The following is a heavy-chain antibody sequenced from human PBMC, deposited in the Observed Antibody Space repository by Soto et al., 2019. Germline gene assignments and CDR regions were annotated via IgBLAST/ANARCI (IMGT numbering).Heavy chain of an antibody. D-gene: IGHD3-10*01. CDR3: ARQGYYGSGSYYKFRWFDP. CDR1: GGSISSSSYY. J-gene: IGHJ5*02. V-gene: IGHV4-39*01. Sequence: SETLSLSYTVSGGSISSSSYYWGWIRQPPGKGLEWIGSIYYSGSTYYNPSLKSRVTISVDTSKNQFSLKLSSVTAADTAVYYCARQGYYGSGSYYKFRWFDPWGQGTLVTVSS. CDR2: IYYSGST.